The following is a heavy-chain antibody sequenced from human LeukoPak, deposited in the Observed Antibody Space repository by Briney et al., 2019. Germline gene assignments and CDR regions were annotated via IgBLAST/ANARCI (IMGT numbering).Heavy chain of an antibody. J-gene: IGHJ5*02. D-gene: IGHD2-21*02. CDR2: ISSSASTI. Sequence: GGSLRLSCAGSGFILSSHAMNWVRQAPGKGLEWVAFISSSASTIYYAGSVKGRFTISRDNAKNSLYLQMNSLRAEDTAVYYCATDYCGGVCFPAWGQGTLVTVSS. V-gene: IGHV3-48*03. CDR1: GFILSSHA. CDR3: ATDYCGGVCFPA.